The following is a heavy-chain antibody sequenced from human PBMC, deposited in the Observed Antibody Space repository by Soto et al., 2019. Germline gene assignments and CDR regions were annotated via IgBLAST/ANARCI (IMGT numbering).Heavy chain of an antibody. Sequence: PSETLSLTCVVSGGSISSTNWWTWVRQTPGKGLEWIGEVYHTGSTNYNPSLKSRVTISVDKSKNQFSLKLSSVTAADTAVYYCARSPLGMDVWGQGTTVNVSS. J-gene: IGHJ6*02. CDR3: ARSPLGMDV. CDR2: VYHTGST. V-gene: IGHV4-4*02. CDR1: GGSISSTNW.